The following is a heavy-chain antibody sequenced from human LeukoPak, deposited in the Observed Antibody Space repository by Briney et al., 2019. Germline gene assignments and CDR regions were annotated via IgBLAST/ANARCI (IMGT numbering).Heavy chain of an antibody. CDR2: IYSGGDT. CDR3: ARGGFSGYDREAFDI. CDR1: GFAVTDNY. Sequence: GGSLTLSCAASGFAVTDNYISWVRQAPGKGLEWVSIIYSGGDTNFADSVKGRFAISRHSSKNTLYFQMNSLRAEDTAVYYCARGGFSGYDREAFDIWGQGTLITVSS. J-gene: IGHJ3*02. V-gene: IGHV3-53*04. D-gene: IGHD5-12*01.